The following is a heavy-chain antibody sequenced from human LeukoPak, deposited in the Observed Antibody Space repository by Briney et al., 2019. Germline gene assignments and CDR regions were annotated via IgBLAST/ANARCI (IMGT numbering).Heavy chain of an antibody. D-gene: IGHD6-13*01. J-gene: IGHJ4*02. CDR2: IWYDGSNK. CDR1: GFTFSSYG. CDR3: ARGVSSY. Sequence: GGSLRLSCAASGFTFSSYGMHWVRQAPGKGLEWVAVIWYDGSNKYYADSVKGRFTISRDNAKNSLYLQMNSLRAEDTAVYYCARGVSSYWGQGTLVTVSS. V-gene: IGHV3-33*01.